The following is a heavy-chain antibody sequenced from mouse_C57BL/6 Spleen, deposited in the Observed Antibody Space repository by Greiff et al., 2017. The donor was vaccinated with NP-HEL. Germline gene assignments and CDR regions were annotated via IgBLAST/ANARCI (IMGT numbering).Heavy chain of an antibody. CDR1: GYAFSSSW. CDR3: AREGLMTTVLGGFDY. J-gene: IGHJ2*01. Sequence: VQLQQSGPELVKPGASVKISCKASGYAFSSSWMNWVKQRPGKGLEWIGRIYPGDGDTNYNGKFKGKATMTADKSSSTAYMQLSSLTSEDSAFYFFAREGLMTTVLGGFDYWGQGTTLTVSS. D-gene: IGHD1-1*01. V-gene: IGHV1-82*01. CDR2: IYPGDGDT.